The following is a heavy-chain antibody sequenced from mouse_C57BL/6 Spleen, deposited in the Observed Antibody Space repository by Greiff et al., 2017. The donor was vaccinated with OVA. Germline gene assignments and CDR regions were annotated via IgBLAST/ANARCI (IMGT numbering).Heavy chain of an antibody. CDR3: TTSGTTVVEGD. CDR1: GFNIQDDY. V-gene: IGHV14-4*01. J-gene: IGHJ2*01. D-gene: IGHD1-1*01. CDR2: IDPENGDT. Sequence: VHVKQSGAELVRPGASVKLSCTASGFNIQDDYMHWVKQRPEQGLEWIGWIDPENGDTDYASKFQGKATITADTSSNTAYLQLSSLTSEDTAGYYCTTSGTTVVEGDWGQGTTLTVSS.